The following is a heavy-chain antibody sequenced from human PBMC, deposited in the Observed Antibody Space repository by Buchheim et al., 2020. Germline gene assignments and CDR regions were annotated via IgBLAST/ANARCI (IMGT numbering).Heavy chain of an antibody. D-gene: IGHD5-18*01. CDR2: ISGSGGST. J-gene: IGHJ4*02. Sequence: EVQLLESGGGLVQPGGSLRLSCAASGFTFSSYAMSWVRQAPGKGLEWVSAISGSGGSTYYADSVKGRFTISRDNSTNTLYLQMNSLRAEDTAVYYCAKGPETWIQLWLGSGNDYWGQGTL. CDR1: GFTFSSYA. V-gene: IGHV3-23*01. CDR3: AKGPETWIQLWLGSGNDY.